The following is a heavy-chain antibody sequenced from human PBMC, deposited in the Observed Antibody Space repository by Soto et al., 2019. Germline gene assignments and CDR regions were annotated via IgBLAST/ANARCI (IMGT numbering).Heavy chain of an antibody. CDR1: GFSLSTRDVG. D-gene: IGHD2-2*01. J-gene: IGHJ4*02. Sequence: QITLNESGPPLVKPTQTLTLTCTFSGFSLSTRDVGVGWIRQPPGEALEWLGVVYWDDSKTYSPSLESRLTITKDTSKSQVVLRMTKMDPGDTATYYCAHCRGGVASFWGQGTLVTVSS. V-gene: IGHV2-5*02. CDR3: AHCRGGVASF. CDR2: VYWDDSK.